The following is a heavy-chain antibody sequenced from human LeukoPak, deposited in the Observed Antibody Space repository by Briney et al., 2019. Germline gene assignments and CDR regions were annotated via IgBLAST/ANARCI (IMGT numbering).Heavy chain of an antibody. V-gene: IGHV4-59*01. D-gene: IGHD3-3*01. CDR3: ARAPGALWSGYYNYFDY. CDR1: GSSISSYY. J-gene: IGHJ4*02. Sequence: SGTLSLTCTVSGSSISSYYWSWIRQPPGKGLEWIGYIYYSGSTNYNPSLKSRVTIPVDTSKNQFSLKLSSVTAADTAVYYCARAPGALWSGYYNYFDYWGQGTLSPSPQ. CDR2: IYYSGST.